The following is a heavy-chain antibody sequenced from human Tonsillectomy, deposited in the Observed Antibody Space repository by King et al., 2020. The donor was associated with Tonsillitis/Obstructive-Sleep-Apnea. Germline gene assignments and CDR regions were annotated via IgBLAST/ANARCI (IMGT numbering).Heavy chain of an antibody. V-gene: IGHV3-15*01. D-gene: IGHD3-16*02. J-gene: IGHJ4*02. CDR3: ATDVPVPLSQIDY. Sequence: VQLVESGGGLVKPGGSLRLSCAASGFTFINAWMSWVRQAPGKGLEWVGRIKSESAGGTTDCAAPVKGRFSISRDDSKNTLYLQMNSLKTEDTAVYYCATDVPVPLSQIDYWGQGTLVTVSS. CDR2: IKSESAGGTT. CDR1: GFTFINAW.